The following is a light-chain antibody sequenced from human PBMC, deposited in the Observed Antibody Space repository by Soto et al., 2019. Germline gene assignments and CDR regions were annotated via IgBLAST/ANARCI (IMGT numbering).Light chain of an antibody. CDR3: QQSSNWPPEIT. J-gene: IGKJ5*01. V-gene: IGKV3-11*01. Sequence: EILLTQSPASLSLSPGERATVSCRASQSVPRHLAWYQQRPGLPPRLLIYDASSRATGVPDRFSGSGSGTDFILTISSLEPEDFAVYYCQQSSNWPPEITFGQGTRLEIK. CDR1: QSVPRH. CDR2: DAS.